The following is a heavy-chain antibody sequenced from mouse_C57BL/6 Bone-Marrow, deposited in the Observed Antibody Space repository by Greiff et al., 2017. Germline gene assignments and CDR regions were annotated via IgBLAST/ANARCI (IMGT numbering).Heavy chain of an antibody. J-gene: IGHJ3*01. CDR3: ARPRQLRLPAWFAY. D-gene: IGHD3-2*02. Sequence: EVKLMASGGGLVKPGGSLKLSCAASGFTFSDYVMHWVRQAPEKGLEWVAYISSGSSTIYYADTVKGRFTISRDNAKNTLFLQMTSLRSEDTAMYYCARPRQLRLPAWFAYWGQGTLVTVSA. CDR1: GFTFSDYV. CDR2: ISSGSSTI. V-gene: IGHV5-17*01.